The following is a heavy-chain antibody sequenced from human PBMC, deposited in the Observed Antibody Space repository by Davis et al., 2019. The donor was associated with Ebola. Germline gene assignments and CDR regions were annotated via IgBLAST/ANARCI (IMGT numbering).Heavy chain of an antibody. CDR3: TREPMSGNWYSDL. D-gene: IGHD3-22*01. Sequence: GESLKISCAASGFTFSDHYMDWVRQAPGKGLEWVGRTRNKANRYTTLYAASVKSRFTISRDDSKNSVYLQMSSLKTEDTAVYYCTREPMSGNWYSDLWGRGTLVTVSS. V-gene: IGHV3-72*01. CDR1: GFTFSDHY. CDR2: TRNKANRYTT. J-gene: IGHJ2*01.